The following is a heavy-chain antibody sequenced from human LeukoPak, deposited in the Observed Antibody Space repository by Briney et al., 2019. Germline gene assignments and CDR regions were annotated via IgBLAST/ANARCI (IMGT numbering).Heavy chain of an antibody. D-gene: IGHD2-8*02. CDR1: GFTFSNYE. Sequence: GGSLRLSCAASGFTFSNYEMNWVRQAPGEGLKWVSYISSSGSTIHYADSVKGRFTISRDNAKNSLHLQMNSLRAEDTAVYYCARDPGDYFDYWGQGTLVTVSS. CDR3: ARDPGDYFDY. V-gene: IGHV3-48*03. CDR2: ISSSGSTI. J-gene: IGHJ4*02.